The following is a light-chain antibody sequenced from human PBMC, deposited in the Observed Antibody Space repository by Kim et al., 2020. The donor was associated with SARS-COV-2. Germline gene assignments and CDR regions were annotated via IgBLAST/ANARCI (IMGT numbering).Light chain of an antibody. Sequence: QLVLTQSPSASAYLGASVKLTCTLSSGHSTYAIAWHQQQPEKGPRYLMKLNSDGSHNKGDGIPDRFSGSSSGAERYLTISSLQAEDEADYYCQTWGTGIRVFGGGTQLTVL. J-gene: IGLJ2*01. CDR3: QTWGTGIRV. V-gene: IGLV4-69*01. CDR1: SGHSTYA. CDR2: LNSDGSH.